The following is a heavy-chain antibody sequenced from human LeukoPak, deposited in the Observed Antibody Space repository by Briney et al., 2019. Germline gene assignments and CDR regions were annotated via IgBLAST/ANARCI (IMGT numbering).Heavy chain of an antibody. CDR1: GGSFSAYY. D-gene: IGHD3-10*01. V-gene: IGHV4-34*01. CDR3: ASDYYYGSGSYYNFDY. CDR2: INHSGST. J-gene: IGHJ4*02. Sequence: SETLSLACSVYGGSFSAYYWSWIRQPPGKGLEWIGEINHSGSTNYNPSLESRVTISVDTSKNQFSLKLSSVTAADTAVYYCASDYYYGSGSYYNFDYWGQGTLVTVSS.